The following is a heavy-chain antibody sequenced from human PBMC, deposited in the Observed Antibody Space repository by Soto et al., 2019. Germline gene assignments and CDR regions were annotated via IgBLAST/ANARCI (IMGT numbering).Heavy chain of an antibody. CDR2: IYWDGDK. V-gene: IGHV2-5*02. CDR3: AHRRGAYYFDY. J-gene: IGHJ4*02. CDR1: GFSLSTNGGG. D-gene: IGHD1-26*01. Sequence: QITLKESGPTLVKPTQTLTLTCTFSGFSLSTNGGGVGWLRQPPGKALEWLALIYWDGDKRYSPSLKSRLTITKDTSKNQVVLTMTNMDPVDTATYYCAHRRGAYYFDYWGQGTLVTVSS.